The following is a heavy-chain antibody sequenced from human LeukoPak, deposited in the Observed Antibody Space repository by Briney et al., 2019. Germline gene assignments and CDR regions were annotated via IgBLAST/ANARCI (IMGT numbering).Heavy chain of an antibody. CDR3: TRGLQGIDY. V-gene: IGHV3-74*01. Sequence: GGSLRLSCAASGFTVSSNYMSWVRQAPGKGLEWVSHIDTDGSVTNYADSVKGRFTISRDNAKNTLYLQMNSLRAEDTAVYYCTRGLQGIDYWGQGTLVTVSS. J-gene: IGHJ4*02. D-gene: IGHD4-11*01. CDR1: GFTVSSNY. CDR2: IDTDGSVT.